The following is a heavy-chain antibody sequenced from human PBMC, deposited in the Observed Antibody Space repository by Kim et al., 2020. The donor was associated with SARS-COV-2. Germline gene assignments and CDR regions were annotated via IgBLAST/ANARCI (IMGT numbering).Heavy chain of an antibody. CDR2: ISSSSSYI. CDR3: ARESYSSSWTDY. CDR1: GFTFSSYW. D-gene: IGHD6-13*01. Sequence: GGSLRLSCAASGFTFSSYWMSWVRQAPGKGLEWVSSISSSSSYIYYADSVKGRFTISRDNAKNSLYLQMNSLRAEDTAVYYCARESYSSSWTDYWGQGTLVTVSS. J-gene: IGHJ4*02. V-gene: IGHV3-21*01.